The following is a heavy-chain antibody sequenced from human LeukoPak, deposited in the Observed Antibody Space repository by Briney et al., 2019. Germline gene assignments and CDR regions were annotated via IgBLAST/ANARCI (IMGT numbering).Heavy chain of an antibody. Sequence: SETLSLTYTVSGGSISSYYWSWIRQPPGRGLEWIGYIYHSGTTNYNPSLKSRVTISVDTSKSQFSLKLSSVTAADTAIYYCARNIVGPRQVDYWGQGTLVTVSS. CDR3: ARNIVGPRQVDY. J-gene: IGHJ4*02. V-gene: IGHV4-59*01. D-gene: IGHD1-26*01. CDR1: GGSISSYY. CDR2: IYHSGTT.